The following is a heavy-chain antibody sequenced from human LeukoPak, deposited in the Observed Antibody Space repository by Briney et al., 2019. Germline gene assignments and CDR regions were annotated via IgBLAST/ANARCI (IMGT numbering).Heavy chain of an antibody. D-gene: IGHD5-18*01. CDR3: AXXXGYSYAYNWFDP. CDR2: IYTSGST. Sequence: PSXTLSXXCTVSGGSISSCYWSWIRQPAGKGLEWIGRIYTSGSTNYNPSLKSRVTMSVDTSKNQFSLKLSSVNAADTAVYYFAXXXGYSYAYNWFDPWGQGTLVTASS. V-gene: IGHV4-4*07. J-gene: IGHJ5*02. CDR1: GGSISSCY.